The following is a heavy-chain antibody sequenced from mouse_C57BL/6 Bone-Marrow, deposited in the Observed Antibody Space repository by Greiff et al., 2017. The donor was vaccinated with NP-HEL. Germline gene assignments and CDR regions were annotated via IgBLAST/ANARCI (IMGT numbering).Heavy chain of an antibody. D-gene: IGHD2-4*01. V-gene: IGHV1-55*01. CDR2: IYPGSGST. Sequence: QVQLKQPGAELVKPGASVKMSCKASGYTFTSYWITWVKQRPGQGLEWIGDIYPGSGSTNYNEKFKSKATLTVDTSSSTAYMQLSSLTSDDSAVYYCAGGGYDYPYYAMDYWGQGTSVTVSS. CDR1: GYTFTSYW. J-gene: IGHJ4*01. CDR3: AGGGYDYPYYAMDY.